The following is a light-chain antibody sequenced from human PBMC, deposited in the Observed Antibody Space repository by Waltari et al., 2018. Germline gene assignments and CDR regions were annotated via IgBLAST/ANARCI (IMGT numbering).Light chain of an antibody. J-gene: IGLJ2*01. CDR2: DVS. CDR1: SSDVGGYNY. Sequence: QSALTQPRSVSGSPGQSVTISCTGTSSDVGGYNYVSWYQQHPVKAPKLIIYDVSKRPSGGPVRFSGSTAGTTASLTISGLQADDEADYYCCSYAGSYTLVFGGGTKLTVL. CDR3: CSYAGSYTLV. V-gene: IGLV2-11*01.